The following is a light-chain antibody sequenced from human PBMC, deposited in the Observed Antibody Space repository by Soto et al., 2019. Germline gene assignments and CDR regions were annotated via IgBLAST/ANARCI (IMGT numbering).Light chain of an antibody. CDR1: QSVSSN. CDR2: GAS. J-gene: IGKJ3*01. V-gene: IGKV3-15*01. Sequence: EIVMTKSPATLSVSPGERATLSCGASQSVSSNLAWYQQKPGQAPRLLIYGASTRATGIPARFSGSGSGTEFTLTISSLQSEDFAVYYCHQYNNWPATFGPGTKVDIK. CDR3: HQYNNWPAT.